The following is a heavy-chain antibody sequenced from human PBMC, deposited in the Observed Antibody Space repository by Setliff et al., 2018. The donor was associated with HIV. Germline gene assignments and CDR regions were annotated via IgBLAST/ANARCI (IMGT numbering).Heavy chain of an antibody. CDR3: ARDKYYDSSANYFDR. Sequence: ASVKVSCKASGYSFTGFYIHWVRQAPGQGLEWMGWMNPNTGDTNFAQKFQDRLTMARDTSIRTAYMELSRLTSDDTAVYLCARDKYYDSSANYFDRWGQGTLVTVSS. V-gene: IGHV1-2*02. J-gene: IGHJ5*02. CDR2: MNPNTGDT. D-gene: IGHD3-22*01. CDR1: GYSFTGFY.